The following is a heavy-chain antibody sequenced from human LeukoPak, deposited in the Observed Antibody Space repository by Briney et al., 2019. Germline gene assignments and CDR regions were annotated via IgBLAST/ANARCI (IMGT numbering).Heavy chain of an antibody. J-gene: IGHJ4*02. D-gene: IGHD1-26*01. CDR1: GYTFTSYD. V-gene: IGHV1-8*01. Sequence: GASVKVSCKASGYTFTSYDINWVRQATGQGLEWMGWMNPNSGNTGYAQKLQGRVTMTTDTSTSTACMELRSLRSDDTAVYYCARDGSGSYRYYFDYWGQGTLVTVSS. CDR3: ARDGSGSYRYYFDY. CDR2: MNPNSGNT.